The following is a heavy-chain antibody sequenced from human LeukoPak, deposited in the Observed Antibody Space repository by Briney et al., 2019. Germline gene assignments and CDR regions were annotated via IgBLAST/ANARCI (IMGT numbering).Heavy chain of an antibody. Sequence: GGSLRLSCAASGFTFDDYGMSWVRQAPGKGLEWVSGINWNGGSAGYADSVKGRFTISRDNAKNSLYLQINSLRAEDSAVYYCAKDRQGSYFDHWGQGTLVTVSS. V-gene: IGHV3-20*04. J-gene: IGHJ4*02. CDR2: INWNGGSA. CDR3: AKDRQGSYFDH. CDR1: GFTFDDYG. D-gene: IGHD6-6*01.